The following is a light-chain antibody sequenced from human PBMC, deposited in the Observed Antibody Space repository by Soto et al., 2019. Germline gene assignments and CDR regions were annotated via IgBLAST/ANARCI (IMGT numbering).Light chain of an antibody. V-gene: IGKV1-6*01. CDR2: AAS. CDR3: LHDHTYPWT. CDR1: QDIGND. Sequence: IQMTQSPSSLSAIAGDRVTIACRASQDIGNDLGWYQQMQGKAPKLLIFAASTLQSGVSSRFSGSGSGTHFTLTIGNLQPEDAATYYCLHDHTYPWTFGQGTKVEVK. J-gene: IGKJ1*01.